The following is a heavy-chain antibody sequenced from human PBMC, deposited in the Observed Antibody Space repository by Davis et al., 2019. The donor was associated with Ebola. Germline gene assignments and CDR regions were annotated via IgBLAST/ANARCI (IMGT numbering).Heavy chain of an antibody. D-gene: IGHD3-10*01. V-gene: IGHV4-39*07. CDR2: IYYSGST. CDR1: GGSISSSSYY. J-gene: IGHJ6*02. CDR3: ARGLWFGEWKVSHYYGMDV. Sequence: SETLSLTCTVSGGSISSSSYYWGWIRQPPGKGLEWIGSIYYSGSTYYNPSLKSRVTMSVDTSKNQFSLKLSSVTAADTAVYYCARGLWFGEWKVSHYYGMDVWGQGTTVTVSS.